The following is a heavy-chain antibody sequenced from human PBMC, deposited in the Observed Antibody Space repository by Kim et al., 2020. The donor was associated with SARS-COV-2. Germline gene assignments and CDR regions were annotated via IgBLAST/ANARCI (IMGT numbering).Heavy chain of an antibody. CDR1: GLTFRSYE. D-gene: IGHD3-22*01. J-gene: IGHJ3*02. CDR3: AREVVVSPDAFDI. Sequence: GGSLRLSCVASGLTFRSYEMNWVRQAPGKGLEWVSYISGSGSSKYYADSVKGRFTISRDNAKDSLYLQMNGLRAEDTAVYYCAREVVVSPDAFDIWGQGTMVTVSS. CDR2: ISGSGSSK. V-gene: IGHV3-48*03.